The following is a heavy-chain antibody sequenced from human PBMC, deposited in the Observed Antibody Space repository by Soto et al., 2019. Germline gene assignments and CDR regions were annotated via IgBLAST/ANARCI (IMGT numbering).Heavy chain of an antibody. V-gene: IGHV3-30*04. CDR1: GFTFSSYS. CDR3: ASIYHVLHVSVAPAVAVTRDATFDY. Sequence: QVQLVESGGGVVQPGGSLRLSCAASGFTFSSYSMHWVRQAPGKGLVWVTGINCDGSRRYYTESVKGRFTDSRDNSKNTLFLQMTSMRTEDTAVYCWASIYHVLHVSVAPAVAVTRDATFDYWGQGTMVTVSS. CDR2: INCDGSRR. J-gene: IGHJ4*01. D-gene: IGHD6-19*01.